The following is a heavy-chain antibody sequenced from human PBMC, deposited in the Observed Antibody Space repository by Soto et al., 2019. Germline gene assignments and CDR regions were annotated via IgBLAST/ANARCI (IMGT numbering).Heavy chain of an antibody. D-gene: IGHD6-13*01. Sequence: GGSLRLSCAASGFTFSGSAMHWVRQASGKGLEWVGRIRSKANSYATAYAASVKGRFTISRDDSKNTAYLQMNSLKTEDTAVYSCTSPIAAAGTPQNWFDPWGQGTLVTVSS. J-gene: IGHJ5*02. CDR1: GFTFSGSA. CDR2: IRSKANSYAT. CDR3: TSPIAAAGTPQNWFDP. V-gene: IGHV3-73*01.